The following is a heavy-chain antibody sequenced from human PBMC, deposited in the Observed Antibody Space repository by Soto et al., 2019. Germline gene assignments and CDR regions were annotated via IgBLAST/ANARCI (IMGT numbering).Heavy chain of an antibody. CDR1: VFTFSSYA. CDR3: AKEFYGFIQAYFDY. V-gene: IGHV3-23*01. CDR2: ISGSGGST. Sequence: GGSLLVSCAASVFTFSSYAMSWVRQAPGKGLEWVSAISGSGGSTYYADSVKGRFTISRDNSKNTLYLQMNSLRAEDTAVYYCAKEFYGFIQAYFDYWGQGTMVTVSS. D-gene: IGHD4-17*01. J-gene: IGHJ4*02.